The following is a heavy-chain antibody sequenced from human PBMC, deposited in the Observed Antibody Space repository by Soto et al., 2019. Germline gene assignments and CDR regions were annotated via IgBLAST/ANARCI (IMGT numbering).Heavy chain of an antibody. V-gene: IGHV1-18*01. CDR3: ARATTSYYYDSSGYYDY. D-gene: IGHD3-22*01. CDR2: ISAYNGNT. Sequence: QVQLVQSGAEVKKPGASVKVSCKASGYTFTSYGISWVRQAPGQGLEWMGWISAYNGNTNYAQKLQGRVTMTTDTATSTAHMELRSLRSDDTSVYYCARATTSYYYDSSGYYDYWGQGTLVTVSS. CDR1: GYTFTSYG. J-gene: IGHJ4*02.